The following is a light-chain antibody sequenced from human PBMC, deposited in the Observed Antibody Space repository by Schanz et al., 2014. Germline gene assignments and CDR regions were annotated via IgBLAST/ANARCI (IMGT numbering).Light chain of an antibody. V-gene: IGLV2-23*02. J-gene: IGLJ2*01. CDR3: CSYSHTRTFVL. CDR1: SSDVGGYNF. CDR2: EVS. Sequence: QSALTQPPSASGSPGQSVTISCTGTSSDVGGYNFVSWYQQHPGKAPKLMIYEVSKRPSGVSNRFSGSGSGNTASLTISGLQAEDEATYYCCSYSHTRTFVLFGGGTKLTVL.